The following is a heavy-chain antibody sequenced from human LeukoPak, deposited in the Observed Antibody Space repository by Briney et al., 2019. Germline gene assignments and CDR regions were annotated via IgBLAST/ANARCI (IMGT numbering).Heavy chain of an antibody. V-gene: IGHV4-39*01. CDR2: TYYSGPT. D-gene: IGHD5-18*01. J-gene: IGHJ4*02. Sequence: SETLSLTCTVSGGSISSSGYYWGWVRQPPGKGLEWIATTYYSGPTYYNPALRSRVTISVDTSKDQFSLRLTSVTAADTAVYYCARAGGGYSFDYWGQGTLVTVSS. CDR3: ARAGGGYSFDY. CDR1: GGSISSSGYY.